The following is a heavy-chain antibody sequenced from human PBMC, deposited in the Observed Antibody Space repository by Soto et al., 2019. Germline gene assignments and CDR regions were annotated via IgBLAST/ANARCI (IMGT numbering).Heavy chain of an antibody. J-gene: IGHJ3*02. D-gene: IGHD3-3*01. V-gene: IGHV5-51*01. CDR2: IYPGDSDT. Sequence: GESLKISCKGSGYSFTSYWIGWVRQMPWKGLEWMGIIYPGDSDTRYSPSFQGQVTISADKSISTAYLQWSSLKASDTAMYYCARVGFWSGYYSKAFDIWGQGTMVTVSS. CDR1: GYSFTSYW. CDR3: ARVGFWSGYYSKAFDI.